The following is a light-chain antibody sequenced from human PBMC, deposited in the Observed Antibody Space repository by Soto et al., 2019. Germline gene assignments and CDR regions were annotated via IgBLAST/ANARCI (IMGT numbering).Light chain of an antibody. J-gene: IGKJ4*01. CDR1: ERVSTN. CDR2: SAS. V-gene: IGKV3-15*01. CDR3: QQRSNWPPIT. Sequence: DIVMTQSPLTLSVSPGESATLSCRASERVSTNLAWYQQTPGQAPRLLIYSASRRPTDIPVRFSGSGSGAEFTLTISSLQSEDFAIYYCQQRSNWPPITFGGGTKVEIK.